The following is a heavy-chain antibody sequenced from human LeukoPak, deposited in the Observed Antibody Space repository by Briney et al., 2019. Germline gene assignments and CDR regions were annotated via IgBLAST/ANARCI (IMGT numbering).Heavy chain of an antibody. CDR2: LYYSGST. CDR3: ARLRDWNVDY. CDR1: GGSIRSVSYY. V-gene: IGHV4-39*01. D-gene: IGHD1-1*01. J-gene: IGHJ4*02. Sequence: KASETLSLTCTVSGGSIRSVSYYWGWIRQPPGKGLEWIGSLYYSGSTYYNPSLKSRVTISVDTSKNQFSLKPSSVTAADTAMYYCARLRDWNVDYWGQGTLVTVSS.